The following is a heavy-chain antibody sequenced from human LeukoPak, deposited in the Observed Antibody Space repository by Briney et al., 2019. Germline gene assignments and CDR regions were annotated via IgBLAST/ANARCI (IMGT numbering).Heavy chain of an antibody. CDR2: ISGSGDST. D-gene: IGHD3-22*01. CDR1: GFTFSRYA. V-gene: IGHV3-23*01. CDR3: AKDYQIYFYDSSGYSAHFDY. Sequence: PGGSLRLSCAASGFTFSRYAIHWVRQAPGKGLEWVSVISGSGDSTYYADSVKGRFTISRDNSKNTLYLQMNSLRAEDTAVYYCAKDYQIYFYDSSGYSAHFDYWGQGTLVTVSS. J-gene: IGHJ4*02.